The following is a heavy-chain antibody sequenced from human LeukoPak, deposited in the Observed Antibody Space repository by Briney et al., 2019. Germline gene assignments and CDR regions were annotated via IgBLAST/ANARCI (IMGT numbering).Heavy chain of an antibody. CDR2: ISSGGST. J-gene: IGHJ4*02. CDR3: ARGYCSSTRCYGVRGYYFDY. V-gene: IGHV3-53*01. D-gene: IGHD2-2*01. Sequence: GGSLRLSCAASGFTVSSNSMSWVREAPGKGLEWVSVISSGGSTYYAASAKGRFTISRYNSKNTLYLQMNSLRAEDTAVYYCARGYCSSTRCYGVRGYYFDYWGQGTLVSVSS. CDR1: GFTVSSNS.